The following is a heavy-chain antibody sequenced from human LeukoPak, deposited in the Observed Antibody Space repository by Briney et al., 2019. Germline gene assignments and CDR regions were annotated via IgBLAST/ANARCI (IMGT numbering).Heavy chain of an antibody. Sequence: PSEALSLTCTVSGGSISSYYWSWIRQPPGKGLEWIGYIYYSGSTNYNPSLKRRVTISVDTSKNQFSLKLSSVTAADTAVYYCARDYDFWSGYSIGGYYYYMDVWGKGTTVTVSS. CDR2: IYYSGST. V-gene: IGHV4-59*12. J-gene: IGHJ6*03. CDR3: ARDYDFWSGYSIGGYYYYMDV. D-gene: IGHD3-3*01. CDR1: GGSISSYY.